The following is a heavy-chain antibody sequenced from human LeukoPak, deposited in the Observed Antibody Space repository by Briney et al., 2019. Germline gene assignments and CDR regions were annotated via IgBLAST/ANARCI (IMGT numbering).Heavy chain of an antibody. J-gene: IGHJ4*02. CDR2: FDPEDGET. CDR3: ATDLPPYDFWSGDY. D-gene: IGHD3-3*01. Sequence: ASVKVSCKVSGYTLTELSMHWVRQAPGKGLEWMGGFDPEDGETIYAQKFQGRVSMTEDTSTDTAYMELSSLRSEDTAVYYCATDLPPYDFWSGDYWGQGTLVTVSS. CDR1: GYTLTELS. V-gene: IGHV1-24*01.